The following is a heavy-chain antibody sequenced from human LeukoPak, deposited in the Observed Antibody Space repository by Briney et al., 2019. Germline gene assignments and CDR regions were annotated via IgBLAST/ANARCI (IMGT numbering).Heavy chain of an antibody. V-gene: IGHV7-4-1*02. Sequence: ASVKVSCKASGYTFGSFAMNWVRQAPGQGLEWMGWINTNTGNPTYAQGFTGRFVFSLDISVSTAYLQISSLKTEDTAVYYCARDYGDYVLGYWGQGTLVTVSS. J-gene: IGHJ4*02. CDR3: ARDYGDYVLGY. CDR2: INTNTGNP. D-gene: IGHD4-17*01. CDR1: GYTFGSFA.